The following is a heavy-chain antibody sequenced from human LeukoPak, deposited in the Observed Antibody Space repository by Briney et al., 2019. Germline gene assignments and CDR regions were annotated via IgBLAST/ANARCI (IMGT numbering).Heavy chain of an antibody. Sequence: PSETLSLTCTVSGGSISSSSYYWGWIRQPPGKGLEWIGSIYYSGRTYYNPSLKSRVTISVDRSKNQFSLKLSSVTAADTAVYYCARARRRSSSWYSELDYWGQGTLVTVSS. V-gene: IGHV4-39*07. CDR2: IYYSGRT. D-gene: IGHD6-13*01. CDR3: ARARRRSSSWYSELDY. J-gene: IGHJ4*02. CDR1: GGSISSSSYY.